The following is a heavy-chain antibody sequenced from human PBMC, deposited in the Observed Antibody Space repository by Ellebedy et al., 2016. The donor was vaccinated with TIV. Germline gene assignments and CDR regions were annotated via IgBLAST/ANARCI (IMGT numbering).Heavy chain of an antibody. V-gene: IGHV3-33*06. D-gene: IGHD2-8*02. CDR1: GFTFSGHA. Sequence: GESLKFSXAASGFTFSGHAMHWVRQAPGKVLEWVAVIWYDGSNENYADSVKGRFTISRDNSKKMLFLQMNSLRAEDTAVYYCAKDTGTPRRHGTYWGSADYWGQGTLVTVSS. CDR2: IWYDGSNE. J-gene: IGHJ4*02. CDR3: AKDTGTPRRHGTYWGSADY.